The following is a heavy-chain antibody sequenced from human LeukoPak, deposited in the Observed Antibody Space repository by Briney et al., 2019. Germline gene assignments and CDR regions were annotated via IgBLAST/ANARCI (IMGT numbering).Heavy chain of an antibody. D-gene: IGHD3-10*01. CDR1: GGTFSSYA. CDR3: ARDLTRKYGSGSYYDY. CDR2: INPNSGGT. Sequence: ASVKVSCKASGGTFSSYAISWVRQAPGQGLEWMEWINPNSGGTNYAQKFQGRVTMTRDTSISTAYMELSRLRSDDTAVYYCARDLTRKYGSGSYYDYWGQGTLVTASS. V-gene: IGHV1-2*02. J-gene: IGHJ4*02.